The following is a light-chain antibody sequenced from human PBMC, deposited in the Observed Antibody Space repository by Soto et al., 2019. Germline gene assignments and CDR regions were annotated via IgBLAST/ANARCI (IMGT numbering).Light chain of an antibody. V-gene: IGKV3-15*01. CDR3: QQYNDWPRT. J-gene: IGKJ1*01. Sequence: EIVLTQSPATLSLSPGERATLSCRASQSVSSYLAWYQQQPGQSPRLLIYGASTRATGIPARFSGSGSGTEFTLTTSSLQSEDFALYYCQQYNDWPRTFGQGTKVDIK. CDR2: GAS. CDR1: QSVSSY.